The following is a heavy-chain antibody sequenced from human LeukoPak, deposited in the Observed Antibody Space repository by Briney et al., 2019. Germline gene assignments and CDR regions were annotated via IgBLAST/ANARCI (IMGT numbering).Heavy chain of an antibody. V-gene: IGHV4-39*07. CDR2: IYYSGST. D-gene: IGHD3-10*01. CDR1: GGSISSSSYY. J-gene: IGHJ4*02. Sequence: SETLSLTCTVSGGSISSSSYYWGWIRQPPGKGLEWIGSIYYSGSTYYNPSLKSRVTISVDTSKNQFSLKLSSVTAADTAVYYCARLTYYYGSGSYTRPYYFDYWGQGTLVTVSS. CDR3: ARLTYYYGSGSYTRPYYFDY.